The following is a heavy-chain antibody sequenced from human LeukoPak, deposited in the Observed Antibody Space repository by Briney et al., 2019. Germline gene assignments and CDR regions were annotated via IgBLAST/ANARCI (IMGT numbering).Heavy chain of an antibody. CDR3: ARDIIYLIDEDYG. CDR2: IHTSGSA. D-gene: IGHD4-17*01. CDR1: GSSFNSYY. Sequence: SVTLSLTCSVSGSSFNSYYWSWIRQPAGKGLEWIGRIHTSGSAEYSPSLQSRVTISVDMSKKEFSLKLTSVTAADTAVYYCARDIIYLIDEDYGWGQGTLVTVSS. J-gene: IGHJ4*02. V-gene: IGHV4-4*07.